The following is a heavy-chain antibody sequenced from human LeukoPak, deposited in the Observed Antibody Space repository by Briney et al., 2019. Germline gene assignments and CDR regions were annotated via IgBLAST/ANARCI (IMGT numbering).Heavy chain of an antibody. CDR3: ARDEWGSFDY. D-gene: IGHD2-15*01. CDR2: IHVDGRT. Sequence: PSETLSLTCTVSGGSIRSGSYYWSWIRQPAGKGLEWIGRIHVDGRTNYYPSLKSRFTISLDTSKNQFSLNVSSVTAADTAVYYCARDEWGSFDYWGQGTLVTVSS. J-gene: IGHJ4*02. V-gene: IGHV4-61*02. CDR1: GGSIRSGSYY.